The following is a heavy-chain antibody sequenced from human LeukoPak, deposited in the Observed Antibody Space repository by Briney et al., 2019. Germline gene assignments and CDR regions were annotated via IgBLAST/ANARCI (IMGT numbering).Heavy chain of an antibody. V-gene: IGHV1-46*01. Sequence: ASVTVSCTASGYTFTSYYMHWVRQAPGQGLEWMGIINPSGGSTSYAQKFQGRVTMTRDTSTSTVYMELSSLRSEDTAVYYCARDPLAVGATWYYYYGMDVWGQGTTVTVSS. CDR1: GYTFTSYY. D-gene: IGHD1-26*01. CDR2: INPSGGST. CDR3: ARDPLAVGATWYYYYGMDV. J-gene: IGHJ6*02.